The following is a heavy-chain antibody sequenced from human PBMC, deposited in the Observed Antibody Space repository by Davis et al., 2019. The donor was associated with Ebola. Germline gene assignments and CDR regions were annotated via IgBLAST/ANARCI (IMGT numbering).Heavy chain of an antibody. V-gene: IGHV4-59*12. CDR2: IYYSAIP. CDR1: GGSISSWY. D-gene: IGHD4-23*01. Sequence: MPSETLSLTCTVSGGSISSWYWSWVRQSPGKGLEWIGHIYYSAIPTYNPSLKSRVNMSVDRSKNQFSLKLTSLTTADTAVYYCARASVAPGPMDVWGQGTTVTVSS. J-gene: IGHJ6*02. CDR3: ARASVAPGPMDV.